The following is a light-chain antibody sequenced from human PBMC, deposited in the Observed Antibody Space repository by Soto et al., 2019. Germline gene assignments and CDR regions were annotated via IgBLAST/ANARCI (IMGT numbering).Light chain of an antibody. J-gene: IGKJ3*01. CDR1: QGVGGW. Sequence: IQMTQSPSPVSASVGDRVTMTCRASQGVGGWLAWYQQKPGKVPKLLIYATSSLHSGVPSRFSGSGSGTDFTLSISSLQPEDFATYYCQQTHSLPLSFGPGTKVDIK. V-gene: IGKV1-12*01. CDR2: ATS. CDR3: QQTHSLPLS.